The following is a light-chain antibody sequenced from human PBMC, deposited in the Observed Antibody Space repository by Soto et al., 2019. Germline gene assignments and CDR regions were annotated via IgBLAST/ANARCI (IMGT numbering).Light chain of an antibody. CDR3: QYLTDWPPYP. Sequence: EMVLTQSPATLSLSPGDRATLSCRASQSVGRYLAWYQQRPGQAPRLLIYDSSNRVTGIPARFSGNGSGRDFTLTISSLEPEDFAVYYCQYLTDWPPYPFGQGTTLEI. V-gene: IGKV3-11*02. J-gene: IGKJ2*01. CDR2: DSS. CDR1: QSVGRY.